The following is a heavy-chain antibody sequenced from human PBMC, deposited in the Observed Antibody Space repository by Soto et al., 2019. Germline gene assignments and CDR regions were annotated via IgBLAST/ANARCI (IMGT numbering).Heavy chain of an antibody. J-gene: IGHJ4*02. D-gene: IGHD6-19*01. Sequence: GGSLRLSCAASGFTFDDYGMSWVRQAPGKGLEWVSGINWNGGSTGYADSVKGRFTISRDNAKNSLYLQMNSLRAEDTALYYCARGSPYSSGWFDRVLGYFDYWGQGTLVTVSS. CDR1: GFTFDDYG. V-gene: IGHV3-20*04. CDR3: ARGSPYSSGWFDRVLGYFDY. CDR2: INWNGGST.